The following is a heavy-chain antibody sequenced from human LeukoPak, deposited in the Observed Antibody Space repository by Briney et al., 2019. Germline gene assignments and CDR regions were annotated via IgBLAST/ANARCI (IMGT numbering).Heavy chain of an antibody. J-gene: IGHJ4*02. CDR1: GFPFIEYS. Sequence: GGSLRLSCTASGFPFIEYSMNWVRQAPGKGLEGISYIGIDSGNTKYADSVRGRLPISADKAKNSLYLQMNSLRVEDTAVYYCARDHNYAFDNWGQGTLVSVAS. D-gene: IGHD1-1*01. CDR2: IGIDSGNT. V-gene: IGHV3-48*01. CDR3: ARDHNYAFDN.